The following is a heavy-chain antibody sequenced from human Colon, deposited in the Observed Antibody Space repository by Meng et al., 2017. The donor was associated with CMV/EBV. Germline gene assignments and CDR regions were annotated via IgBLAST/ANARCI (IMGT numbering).Heavy chain of an antibody. Sequence: AGAGFAFTVSNRDMCRQRPGTGLGWVGGTSNKYDGNTTEYAESVKGRFTISRDDSKNSLYLQMNSLKTEDTAVYYCARVWRGRWFDSWGQGTLVTVSS. V-gene: IGHV3-72*01. J-gene: IGHJ5*01. CDR1: GFAFTVSN. CDR3: ARVWRGRWFDS. CDR2: TSNKYDGNTT. D-gene: IGHD2-21*01.